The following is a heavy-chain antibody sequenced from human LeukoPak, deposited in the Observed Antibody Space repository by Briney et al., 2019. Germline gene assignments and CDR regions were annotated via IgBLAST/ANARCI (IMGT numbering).Heavy chain of an antibody. V-gene: IGHV5-51*01. D-gene: IGHD5-18*01. CDR3: ATHSDTAMVTTYYYYYMDV. CDR1: GYSFTSYW. Sequence: ASVKVSCKGSGYSFTSYWIGWVRQMPGKGLEWMGIIYPGDSDTRYSPSFQGQVTISADKSISTAYLQWSSLKASDTAMYYCATHSDTAMVTTYYYYYMDVWGKGTTVTVSS. J-gene: IGHJ6*03. CDR2: IYPGDSDT.